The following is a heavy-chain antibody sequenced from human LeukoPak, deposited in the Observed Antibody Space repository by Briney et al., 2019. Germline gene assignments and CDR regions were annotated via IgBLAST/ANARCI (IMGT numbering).Heavy chain of an antibody. CDR1: GFTFSSYW. CDR3: AKRTWGTGLVVQRWLQFIDY. D-gene: IGHD5-24*01. Sequence: GGSLRLSCAASGFTFSSYWMNWVRQAPGKGLVWVSHINSDGSSTTYADSVKGRFTISRDNSKNTLYLQMNSLRAEDTAVYYCAKRTWGTGLVVQRWLQFIDYWGQGTLVTVSS. J-gene: IGHJ4*02. V-gene: IGHV3-74*01. CDR2: INSDGSST.